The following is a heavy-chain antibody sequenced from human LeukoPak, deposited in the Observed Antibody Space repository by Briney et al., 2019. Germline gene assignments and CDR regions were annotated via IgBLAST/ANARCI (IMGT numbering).Heavy chain of an antibody. D-gene: IGHD3-22*01. CDR2: ISAYNGNT. CDR3: ARDYDSSGNTDY. Sequence: ASVKVSCKASGYTFTSYGISWVRQAPGQGLEGMGWISAYNGNTNYAQKLQGRVTMTTDTSTSTAYMELRSLRSDDTAAYYCARDYDSSGNTDYWGQGTLVTVSS. J-gene: IGHJ4*02. CDR1: GYTFTSYG. V-gene: IGHV1-18*01.